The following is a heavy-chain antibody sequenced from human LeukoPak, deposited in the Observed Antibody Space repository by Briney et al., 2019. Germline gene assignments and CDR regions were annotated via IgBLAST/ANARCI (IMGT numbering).Heavy chain of an antibody. CDR2: ISGSGGST. V-gene: IGHV3-23*01. J-gene: IGHJ5*02. CDR3: AKFPDYGDPVNWFDP. CDR1: GFTFDDYA. D-gene: IGHD4-17*01. Sequence: GRSLRLSCAASGFTFDDYAMSWVRQAPGKGLEWVSAISGSGGSTYYADSVKGRFTISRDNSKNTLYLQMNSLRAEDTAVYYCAKFPDYGDPVNWFDPWGQGTLVTVSS.